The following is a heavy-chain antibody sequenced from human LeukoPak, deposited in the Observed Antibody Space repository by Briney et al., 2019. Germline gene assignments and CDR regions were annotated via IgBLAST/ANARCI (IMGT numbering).Heavy chain of an antibody. CDR2: INWNGGST. Sequence: PGGSLRLSCAASGFTFDDYGMSWVRQAPGKGLEWVSGINWNGGSTGYADSVKGRFTISRDNSKNTVYLQMDSLRAEDTAVYYCARNNWNARTQRWFYFDNWGQGTLVTVSS. CDR3: ARNNWNARTQRWFYFDN. D-gene: IGHD1-1*01. V-gene: IGHV3-20*04. CDR1: GFTFDDYG. J-gene: IGHJ4*02.